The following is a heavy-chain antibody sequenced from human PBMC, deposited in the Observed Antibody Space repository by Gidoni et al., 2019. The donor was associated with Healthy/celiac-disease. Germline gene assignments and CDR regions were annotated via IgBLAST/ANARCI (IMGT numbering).Heavy chain of an antibody. V-gene: IGHV1-24*01. CDR1: GYTLPELS. Sequence: QVQLVQSGAAVKTPGASVKVSVKVSGYTLPELSMRWVRQAPGKGLEWMGGVDPEDGETIYAQKFQGRVTMTEDTSTDTAYMELSSLRSEDTAVYYCATGDPAMATYYYGMDVWGQGTTVTVSS. CDR2: VDPEDGET. D-gene: IGHD5-18*01. CDR3: ATGDPAMATYYYGMDV. J-gene: IGHJ6*02.